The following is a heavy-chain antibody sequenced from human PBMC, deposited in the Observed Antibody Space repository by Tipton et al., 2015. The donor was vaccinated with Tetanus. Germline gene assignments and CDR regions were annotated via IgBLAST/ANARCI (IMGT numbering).Heavy chain of an antibody. Sequence: SLRLSCAASGFTFSSYSMNWLRQAPGKGLEWVALVAYDGNNKYYADSVKGRFTISRDNSKDTLYLQMNSLRPEDTAVYYCARDGFYYGSGSYYRAFWGQGTLVTVSP. CDR3: ARDGFYYGSGSYYRAF. J-gene: IGHJ4*02. CDR1: GFTFSSYS. V-gene: IGHV3-30*03. CDR2: VAYDGNNK. D-gene: IGHD3-10*01.